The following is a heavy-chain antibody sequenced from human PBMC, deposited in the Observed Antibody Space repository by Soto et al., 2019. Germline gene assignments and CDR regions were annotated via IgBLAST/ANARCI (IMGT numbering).Heavy chain of an antibody. CDR1: GFTFTSYG. Sequence: QVQLVQSGGGVVQPGRSLRLSCAASGFTFTSYGMHWVRQAPGKGLEWVTVIWYDGSNKYYADSVKGRFTISRDNSKNTLYLQMNSLRAEDTAVYYCARDAAHYYYYGIDVWRQGTTVTVSS. D-gene: IGHD6-25*01. CDR2: IWYDGSNK. CDR3: ARDAAHYYYYGIDV. V-gene: IGHV3-33*01. J-gene: IGHJ6*02.